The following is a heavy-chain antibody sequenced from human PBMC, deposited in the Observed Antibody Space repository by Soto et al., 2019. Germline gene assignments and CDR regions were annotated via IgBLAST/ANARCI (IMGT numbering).Heavy chain of an antibody. CDR2: IYSGGST. Sequence: EVQLVETGGGLIQPGGSLRLSCAASGFTVSSNYMSWVRQAPGKGLEWVSVIYSGGSTYYADSVKGRFTISRDNSKNTLYLQMNSLRAEDTAVYYCASPGAGYKHYGMDVWGQGTTVTVSS. J-gene: IGHJ6*02. D-gene: IGHD6-25*01. CDR3: ASPGAGYKHYGMDV. CDR1: GFTVSSNY. V-gene: IGHV3-53*02.